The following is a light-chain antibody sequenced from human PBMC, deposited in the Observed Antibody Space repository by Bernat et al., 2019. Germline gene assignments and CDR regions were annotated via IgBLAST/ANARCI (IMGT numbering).Light chain of an antibody. CDR3: SSVSTTSTPMV. V-gene: IGLV2-14*03. CDR2: DVS. Sequence: QSALTQPASVSGSPGQSITLSCTGTSSDVGAYNYVSWYQQHPGRAPKLMIFDVSNRPSGVSDRFSGSKSGNTASLTISGLRPEDEADYYCSSVSTTSTPMVFGGGTKLTVL. CDR1: SSDVGAYNY. J-gene: IGLJ3*02.